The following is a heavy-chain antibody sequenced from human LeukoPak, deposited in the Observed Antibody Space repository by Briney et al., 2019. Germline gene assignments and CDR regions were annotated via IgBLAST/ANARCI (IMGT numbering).Heavy chain of an antibody. Sequence: GRSLILSCAASGFTFISYAMHWVRQAPGKGLEWVAVISYDGSNKYYADSVKGRFTISRDNSKNTLYLQMNSLRAEDTAVYYCARARDFWEYFDYWGQGTLVTVSS. J-gene: IGHJ4*02. CDR2: ISYDGSNK. CDR3: ARARDFWEYFDY. CDR1: GFTFISYA. V-gene: IGHV3-30*01. D-gene: IGHD3-3*01.